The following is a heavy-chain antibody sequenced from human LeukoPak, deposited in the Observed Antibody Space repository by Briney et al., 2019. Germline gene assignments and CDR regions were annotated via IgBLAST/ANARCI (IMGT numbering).Heavy chain of an antibody. CDR1: GFTFSDHG. J-gene: IGHJ3*02. CDR2: ISYDGSNK. Sequence: GGSLRLSCAASGFTFSDHGMHWVRQAPGKGLEWVAVISYDGSNKYYADSVKGRFTISRDNSKNTLYLQMNSLRAEDTAVYYCARAIGTGTTQTDAFDIWGQGTMVTVSS. CDR3: ARAIGTGTTQTDAFDI. D-gene: IGHD1-1*01. V-gene: IGHV3-30*19.